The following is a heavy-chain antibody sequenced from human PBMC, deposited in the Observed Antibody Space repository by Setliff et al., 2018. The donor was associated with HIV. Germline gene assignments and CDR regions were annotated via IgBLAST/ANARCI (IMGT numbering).Heavy chain of an antibody. CDR2: INHSGGT. CDR1: GRSFSGYY. V-gene: IGHV4-34*01. D-gene: IGHD7-27*01. Sequence: SETLSLTCAVYGRSFSGYYWNWIRQSPGKGLEWIGEINHSGGTNYNPSLKSRVTMSIDTSKNQVSLNVSSVTAADTAVYYCARGWGHDGFDFWGQGTMVTVSS. J-gene: IGHJ3*01. CDR3: ARGWGHDGFDF.